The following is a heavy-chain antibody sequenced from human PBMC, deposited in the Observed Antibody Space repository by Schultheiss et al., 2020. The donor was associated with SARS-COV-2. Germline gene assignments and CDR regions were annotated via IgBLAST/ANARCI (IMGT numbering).Heavy chain of an antibody. V-gene: IGHV1-18*01. D-gene: IGHD6-13*01. CDR2: ISVHNGNT. J-gene: IGHJ4*02. Sequence: ASVKVSCKASGYTFGEYGITWVRQAPGQGLEWMGWISVHNGNTNYAQKLQGRVTMTTDTSTSTAYMELRSLRSDDTAVYYCARGPYSSTHFDYWGQGTLVTVSS. CDR3: ARGPYSSTHFDY. CDR1: GYTFGEYG.